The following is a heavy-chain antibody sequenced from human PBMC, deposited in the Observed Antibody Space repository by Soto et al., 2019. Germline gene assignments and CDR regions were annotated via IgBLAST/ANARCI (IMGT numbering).Heavy chain of an antibody. V-gene: IGHV1-18*01. J-gene: IGHJ6*02. CDR3: AKNGQPPYYYCAMDV. Sequence: QGQLVQSGAEVKKPGASVKVSCKASGYTFTRYGISWVRQAPGQGLEWMGWISDYNGDTNYAQKFQGRVTMTIDTSTSTAYMELRSLTSDDTAVYYCAKNGQPPYYYCAMDVWGQGTTVTVSS. CDR1: GYTFTRYG. CDR2: ISDYNGDT. D-gene: IGHD2-8*01.